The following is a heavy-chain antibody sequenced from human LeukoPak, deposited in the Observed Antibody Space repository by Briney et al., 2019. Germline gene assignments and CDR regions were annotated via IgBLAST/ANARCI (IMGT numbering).Heavy chain of an antibody. CDR1: GYSFTSYW. CDR2: IYPGDSDT. D-gene: IGHD2-21*02. J-gene: IGHJ4*02. CDR3: ARAPLRDIMGYCGGDCYSGGFDY. V-gene: IGHV5-51*01. Sequence: GESLRISCKGSGYSFTSYWIGWVRQMPGKGLEWMGIIYPGDSDTRYSPSFQGQVTISADKSISTAYLQWSSLKASDTAMYYCARAPLRDIMGYCGGDCYSGGFDYWGQGTLVTVSS.